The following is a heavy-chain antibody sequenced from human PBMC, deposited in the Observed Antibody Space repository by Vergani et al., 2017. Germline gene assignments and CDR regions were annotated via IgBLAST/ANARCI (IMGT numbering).Heavy chain of an antibody. CDR2: VNHSGST. CDR3: ARGKLVSYYYYYGMDV. CDR1: GGSFSGYF. D-gene: IGHD6-13*01. Sequence: QVPLQQWGAGLLKPSETLSLTCAVYGGSFSGYFWSWLRQPPGKGLEWIGEVNHSGSTIYNPSLKSRVTISVDTSKNPFSLKLSSVTAADTAVYYCARGKLVSYYYYYGMDVWDRGSTVTVSS. V-gene: IGHV4-34*01. J-gene: IGHJ6*02.